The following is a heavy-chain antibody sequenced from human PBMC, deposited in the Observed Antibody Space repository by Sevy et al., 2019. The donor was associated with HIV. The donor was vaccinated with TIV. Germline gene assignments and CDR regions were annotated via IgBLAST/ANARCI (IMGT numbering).Heavy chain of an antibody. J-gene: IGHJ6*02. CDR1: GFTFSSYA. D-gene: IGHD6-19*01. CDR3: ARDRTAVAGTAGMDV. CDR2: ISYDGSNK. Sequence: GGSLRLSCAASGFTFSSYAMHWVRQAPGKGLEWVAVISYDGSNKYYADSVKGRFTISRDNSKNTLYLQMNSLRAEDTAVYYCARDRTAVAGTAGMDVWGHGTTVTVSS. V-gene: IGHV3-30-3*01.